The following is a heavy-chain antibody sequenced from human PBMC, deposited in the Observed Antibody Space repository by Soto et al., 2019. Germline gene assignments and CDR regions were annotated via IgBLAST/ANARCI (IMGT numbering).Heavy chain of an antibody. Sequence: EVQLLESGGGLVQPGGSLRLSCAASGFTFSNYAMSWVRQAPGKGLEWVSILSGSGSSIYYADSVKGWFTISRDNSQNTLYLQLNSLRAEDTAVYYCAKDLQGGGVASYGLDVWGQGTTVTVSS. V-gene: IGHV3-23*01. CDR2: LSGSGSSI. D-gene: IGHD3-10*01. CDR1: GFTFSNYA. J-gene: IGHJ6*02. CDR3: AKDLQGGGVASYGLDV.